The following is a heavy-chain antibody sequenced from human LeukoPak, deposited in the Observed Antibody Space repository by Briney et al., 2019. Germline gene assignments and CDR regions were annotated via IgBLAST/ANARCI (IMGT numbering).Heavy chain of an antibody. Sequence: SETLSLTCAVSGYSISSGYYWGWIRQPPGKGLEWIGSIYHSGSTYYNPSLKSRVTISVDTSKNQFSLKLSSVTAADTAVYYCARQRGYSSGWYYPYFDYWGQGGLVTVSS. CDR2: IYHSGST. CDR3: ARQRGYSSGWYYPYFDY. J-gene: IGHJ4*02. D-gene: IGHD6-19*01. V-gene: IGHV4-38-2*01. CDR1: GYSISSGYY.